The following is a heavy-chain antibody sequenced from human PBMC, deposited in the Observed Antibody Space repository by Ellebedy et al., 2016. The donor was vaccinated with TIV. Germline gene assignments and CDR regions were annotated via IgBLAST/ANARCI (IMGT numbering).Heavy chain of an antibody. CDR2: ISYDGSNK. CDR3: AGDSSSGYYYYGMDV. Sequence: GGSLRLSXAASGFTFSSYGMHWVRQAPGKGLEWVAVISYDGSNKYYADSVKGRFTISRDNSKNTLYLQMNSLRAEDTAVYYCAGDSSSGYYYYGMDVWGQGTTVTVSS. J-gene: IGHJ6*02. V-gene: IGHV3-30*03. D-gene: IGHD6-6*01. CDR1: GFTFSSYG.